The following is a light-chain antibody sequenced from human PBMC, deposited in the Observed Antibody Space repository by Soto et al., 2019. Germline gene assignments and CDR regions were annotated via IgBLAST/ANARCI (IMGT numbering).Light chain of an antibody. J-gene: IGKJ1*01. V-gene: IGKV1-5*03. CDR1: QTLSSR. CDR3: QHDNSNSEE. Sequence: DIQITQHPSTGSGSVGDRVTITCRASQTLSSRLAWYQQKPGKAPKLLIYKASTLKSGVPSRFSGSGSGTEFTLTISSLQPDDFATYYCQHDNSNSEEFGQGTKVDIK. CDR2: KAS.